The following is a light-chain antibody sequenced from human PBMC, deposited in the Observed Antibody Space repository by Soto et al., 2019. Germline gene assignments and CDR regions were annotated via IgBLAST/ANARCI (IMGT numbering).Light chain of an antibody. CDR2: AAS. Sequence: DIQLTQSPCSLSASVVDRCTIAFRASQGISDYLAWYQQKPGKVPRLLIYAASTLQSGVPSRFSGSGAGTDFTLTISSLQPEDIATYYCQKYNSAPLTFGGGTKVDI. CDR1: QGISDY. J-gene: IGKJ4*01. CDR3: QKYNSAPLT. V-gene: IGKV1-27*01.